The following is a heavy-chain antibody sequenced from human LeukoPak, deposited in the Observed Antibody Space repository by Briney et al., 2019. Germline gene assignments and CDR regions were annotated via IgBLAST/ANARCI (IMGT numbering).Heavy chain of an antibody. CDR2: IYYSGST. CDR1: GGSISSGGYY. V-gene: IGHV4-31*03. J-gene: IGHJ4*02. D-gene: IGHD3-22*01. Sequence: SETLSLTCTVSGGSISSGGYYWSWIRQHPGKGLEWIGYIYYSGSTYYNPSLKSRVTISVDMSKNQFSLKLSSVTAADTAVYYCARTTYYYDSYISFYFDYWGQGTLVTVSS. CDR3: ARTTYYYDSYISFYFDY.